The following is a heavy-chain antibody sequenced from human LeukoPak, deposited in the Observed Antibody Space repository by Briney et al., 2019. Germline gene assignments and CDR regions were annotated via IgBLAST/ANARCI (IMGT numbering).Heavy chain of an antibody. CDR1: GYTFTSYD. J-gene: IGHJ6*03. CDR3: ARGLRGRRFYYYYYYMDV. D-gene: IGHD5-24*01. Sequence: GASVKVSCKASGYTFTSYDINWVRQATGQGLEWMGRMNPNSGNTGYAQKFQGRVTITRNTSISTAYMELSSLRSEDTAVYYCARGLRGRRFYYYYYYMDVWGKGTTVTVSS. V-gene: IGHV1-8*03. CDR2: MNPNSGNT.